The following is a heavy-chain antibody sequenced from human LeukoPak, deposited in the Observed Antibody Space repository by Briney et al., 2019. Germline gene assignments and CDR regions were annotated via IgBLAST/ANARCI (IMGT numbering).Heavy chain of an antibody. CDR1: GGSISSGSYY. CDR3: ARERSSWDYYYMDV. V-gene: IGHV4-61*02. J-gene: IGHJ6*03. D-gene: IGHD6-13*01. CDR2: IYTSGST. Sequence: SETLSLTCTVSGGSISSGSYYWSWIRQPAGKGLEWIGRIYTSGSTNYNPSLKSRVTISVDTSKNQFSLKLSSVTAADTAVYYCARERSSWDYYYMDVWGKGTTVTVSS.